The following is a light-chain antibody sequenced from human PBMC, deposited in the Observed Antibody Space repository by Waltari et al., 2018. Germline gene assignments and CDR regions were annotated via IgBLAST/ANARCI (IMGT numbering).Light chain of an antibody. V-gene: IGLV3-1*01. Sequence: SYELTQPPSLSVSPGQTASLPCSGGILGQKYASWYTQKPGQPPLLVIYQDTNRPSGIPERCSGSKSGNAATLTISGTQAMDEADYYCQALGTGAWVFGGGTKLTVL. J-gene: IGLJ3*02. CDR3: QALGTGAWV. CDR2: QDT. CDR1: ILGQKY.